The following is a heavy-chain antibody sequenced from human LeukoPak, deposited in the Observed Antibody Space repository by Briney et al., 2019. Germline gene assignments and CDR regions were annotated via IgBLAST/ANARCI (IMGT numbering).Heavy chain of an antibody. V-gene: IGHV4-39*01. CDR1: GGSMTISTDY. J-gene: IGHJ4*02. CDR3: ARLWYLPQYYFDY. Sequence: SETLSLTCTVSGGSMTISTDYWAWVRQPPGKGLEWIGAIHFTGKTYYNVPLKSRVTISIDTSKNQFSLNLMSVTAADTAVYYCARLWYLPQYYFDYWGLGTLVTVSS. CDR2: IHFTGKT. D-gene: IGHD6-13*01.